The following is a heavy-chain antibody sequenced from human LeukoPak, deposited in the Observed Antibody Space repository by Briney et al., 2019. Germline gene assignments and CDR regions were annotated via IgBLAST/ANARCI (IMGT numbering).Heavy chain of an antibody. D-gene: IGHD6-6*01. V-gene: IGHV4-34*01. CDR3: ARVDYSSSSGLRLFDY. Sequence: PGGSLRLSCAASGFTFSSYSMNWVRQAPGKGLEWIGEINHSGSTNYNPSLKSRVTISIDTSKNQFSLKLSSVTAADTAVYYCARVDYSSSSGLRLFDYWGQGTLVTVSS. J-gene: IGHJ4*02. CDR2: INHSGST. CDR1: GFTFSSYS.